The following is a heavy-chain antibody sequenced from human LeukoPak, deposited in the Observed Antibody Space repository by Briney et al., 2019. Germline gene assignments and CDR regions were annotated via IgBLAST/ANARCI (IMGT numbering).Heavy chain of an antibody. CDR3: ARDSNRYYYYMDV. D-gene: IGHD2-2*01. Sequence: GGSLRLSCAASGFTFSSYWMSGVRQAPGKGLEWVANIKQEGSEKYYVDSVKGRFTISRDNAKNSLYLQMNSLRDEDTAVYYCARDSNRYYYYMDVWGKGTTVTVSS. CDR2: IKQEGSEK. V-gene: IGHV3-7*01. CDR1: GFTFSSYW. J-gene: IGHJ6*03.